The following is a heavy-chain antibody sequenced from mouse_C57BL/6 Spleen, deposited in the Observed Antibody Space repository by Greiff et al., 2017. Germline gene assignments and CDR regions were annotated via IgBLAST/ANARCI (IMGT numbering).Heavy chain of an antibody. J-gene: IGHJ2*01. CDR3: ARYNGYDVGFFDY. D-gene: IGHD2-2*01. V-gene: IGHV1-52*01. CDR1: GYTFTSYW. CDR2: IDPSDSET. Sequence: QVQLQQPGAELVRPGSSVKLSCKASGYTFTSYWMHWVKQRPIQGLEWIGNIDPSDSETHYNQKFKDKATLTVDKSSSTAYMQLSSLTSEDSAVYYCARYNGYDVGFFDYWGQGTTLTVSS.